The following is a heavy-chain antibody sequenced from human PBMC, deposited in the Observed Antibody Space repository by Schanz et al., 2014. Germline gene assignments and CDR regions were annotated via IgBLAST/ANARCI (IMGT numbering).Heavy chain of an antibody. CDR2: ISFDGGKT. J-gene: IGHJ4*02. CDR3: ARVGRDYISSYVLDSLHY. V-gene: IGHV3-30*04. Sequence: QVVLMESGGGVVRPGRSVRLSCVASGFTFRSYGMHWVRQAPGKGLEWVAHISFDGGKTYYADSVKGRFTISRDNTKNTLFLQMNNLRPEDTAMYFCARVGRDYISSYVLDSLHYWGQGSLVTVS. CDR1: GFTFRSYG. D-gene: IGHD3-10*01.